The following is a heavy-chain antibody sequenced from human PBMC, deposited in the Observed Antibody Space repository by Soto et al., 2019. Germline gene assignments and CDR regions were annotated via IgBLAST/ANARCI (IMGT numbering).Heavy chain of an antibody. J-gene: IGHJ6*03. D-gene: IGHD2-2*01. V-gene: IGHV1-69*04. CDR1: GGTFSSYT. CDR2: IIPILDIA. Sequence: GASVKVSCKASGGTFSSYTISWVRQAPGQGLEWMGRIIPILDIANYAQKFQGRVTITADKSTSTAYMELSSLRSEDTAVYYCAREGLFRCSSTSCYASYYYYYYMDVWGKGTTVTVSS. CDR3: AREGLFRCSSTSCYASYYYYYYMDV.